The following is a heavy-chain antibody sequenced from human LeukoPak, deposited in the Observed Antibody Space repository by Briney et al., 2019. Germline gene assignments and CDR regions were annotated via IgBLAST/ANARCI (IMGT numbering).Heavy chain of an antibody. V-gene: IGHV3-13*01. D-gene: IGHD6-13*01. Sequence: PGGSLRLSCAASGFTFSSYDMHWVRQATGKGLEWVSAIGTAGDTYYPGSVKGRFTISRDNSKNTLNLQMNSLRAEDTAVYYCAKGSAAAGTIYTFDIWGQGTMVTVSS. CDR3: AKGSAAAGTIYTFDI. J-gene: IGHJ3*02. CDR1: GFTFSSYD. CDR2: IGTAGDT.